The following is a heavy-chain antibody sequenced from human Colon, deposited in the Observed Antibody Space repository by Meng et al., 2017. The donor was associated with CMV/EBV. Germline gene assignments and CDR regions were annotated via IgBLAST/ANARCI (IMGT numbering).Heavy chain of an antibody. CDR3: TKDIRRRFDN. Sequence: LKISCVGSGFTFSGYAMSWVRQAPGKGLEWVSSISSNDGSTYYADSVKGRFTVSRDNSKNSLYLQMNSLRAEDTAIYFCTKDIRRRFDNWGQGTLVTVSS. V-gene: IGHV3-23*01. CDR1: GFTFSGYA. J-gene: IGHJ4*02. CDR2: ISSNDGST.